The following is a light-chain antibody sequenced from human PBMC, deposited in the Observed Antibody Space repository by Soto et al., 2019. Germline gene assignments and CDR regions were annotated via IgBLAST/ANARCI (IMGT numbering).Light chain of an antibody. CDR2: DVS. CDR1: SSDVGGYNS. J-gene: IGLJ2*01. CDR3: SSYTSSSTPWV. V-gene: IGLV2-14*01. Sequence: QSALTQPASVSGSPGQSITISCTGTSSDVGGYNSVSWYQQHPGKAPKLMIYDVSNRPSGVSSRFSGSKSGNTASLTISGLQAEEEADYYCSSYTSSSTPWVFGGGTKLTV.